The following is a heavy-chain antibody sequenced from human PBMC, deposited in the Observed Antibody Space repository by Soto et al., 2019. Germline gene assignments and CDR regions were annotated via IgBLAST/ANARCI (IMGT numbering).Heavy chain of an antibody. J-gene: IGHJ6*02. V-gene: IGHV1-18*01. D-gene: IGHD5-18*01. CDR3: ARDPADTAISGLGYYYGMDV. CDR2: ISAYNGNT. CDR1: GYTFTSYG. Sequence: GASVKVSCKASGYTFTSYGISWVRQAPGQGLEWMGWISAYNGNTNYAQKLQGRVTMTTDTSTSTAYMELRSLRSDDTAVYYCARDPADTAISGLGYYYGMDVWGQGTTVTVSS.